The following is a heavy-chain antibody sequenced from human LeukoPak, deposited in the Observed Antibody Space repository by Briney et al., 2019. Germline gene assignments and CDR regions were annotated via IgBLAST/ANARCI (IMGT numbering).Heavy chain of an antibody. V-gene: IGHV3-30-3*01. CDR1: GFTFSSYA. D-gene: IGHD5-18*01. CDR3: ARDREYSYGYRYYFDY. J-gene: IGHJ4*02. CDR2: ISYDGSNK. Sequence: GGSLRLSCAASGFTFSSYAMHWVRQAPGKGLEWVAVISYDGSNKYYADSVKGRFTISRDNSKNTLYLQINSLRAEDTAVYYCARDREYSYGYRYYFDYWGQGTLVTVSS.